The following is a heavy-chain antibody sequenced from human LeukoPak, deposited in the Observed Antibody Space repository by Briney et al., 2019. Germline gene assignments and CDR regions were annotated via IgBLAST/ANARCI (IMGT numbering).Heavy chain of an antibody. Sequence: GGSLRLSCAASGFTVSSNYMSWVRQAPGKGLEWVSYITSSGSTTHYADSVEGRFTISRDNAKNSLYLQMNSLRAEDTAVYYCAELGITMIGGVWGKGTTVTISS. CDR3: AELGITMIGGV. CDR1: GFTVSSNY. CDR2: ITSSGSTT. J-gene: IGHJ6*04. V-gene: IGHV3-11*04. D-gene: IGHD3-10*02.